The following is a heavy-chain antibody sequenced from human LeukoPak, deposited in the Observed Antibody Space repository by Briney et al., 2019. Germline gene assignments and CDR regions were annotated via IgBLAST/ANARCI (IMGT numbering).Heavy chain of an antibody. CDR3: AGRRSSGWYAY. D-gene: IGHD6-19*01. J-gene: IGHJ4*02. CDR2: IKEDGSER. Sequence: GSLRLSCDGSAFIFSGHWMNWVRQTPGKGLEWVASIKEDGSERQYVDSVKGRFSISRDSTKGSLFLQLNSLRAEDTAVYYCAGRRSSGWYAYWGQGTLVTVSS. CDR1: AFIFSGHW. V-gene: IGHV3-7*03.